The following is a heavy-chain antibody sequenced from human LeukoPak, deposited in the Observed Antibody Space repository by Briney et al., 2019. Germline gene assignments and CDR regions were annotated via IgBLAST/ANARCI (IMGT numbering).Heavy chain of an antibody. Sequence: SGPALVKPTQTLTLTCTFSGFSLSTSGMCVSWIRQPPGKALEWLARIDWDDDKYYSTSLKTRLTISKDTSKNQVVFTMTNMDPVDTATYYCARTLYDYVWGSYRYTFDYWGQGTLVTVSS. CDR2: IDWDDDK. J-gene: IGHJ4*02. D-gene: IGHD3-16*02. V-gene: IGHV2-70*11. CDR3: ARTLYDYVWGSYRYTFDY. CDR1: GFSLSTSGMC.